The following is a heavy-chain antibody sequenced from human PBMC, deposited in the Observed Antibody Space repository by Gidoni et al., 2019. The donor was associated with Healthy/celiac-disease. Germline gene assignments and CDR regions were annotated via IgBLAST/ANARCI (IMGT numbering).Heavy chain of an antibody. CDR2: IYYSGST. D-gene: IGHD3-16*01. V-gene: IGHV4-59*01. CDR1: GGSISSYY. CDR3: ARDGEMATYFDY. Sequence: QVQLLESVPGLVKPSETLSLTCTVPGGSISSYYWSWIRQPPGKGLEWIGYIYYSGSTNYNPSHKSRVTISVETSKNQFSLKLSSVTAADTAVYYCARDGEMATYFDYWGQGTLVTVSS. J-gene: IGHJ4*02.